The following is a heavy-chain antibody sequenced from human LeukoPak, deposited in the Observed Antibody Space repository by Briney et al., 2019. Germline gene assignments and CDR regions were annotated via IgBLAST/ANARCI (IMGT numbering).Heavy chain of an antibody. CDR2: IKQDGSEK. CDR1: GFTFSSYW. D-gene: IGHD6-13*01. J-gene: IGHJ4*02. V-gene: IGHV3-7*03. Sequence: PGGSLRLSCAASGFTFSSYWMSWVRQAPGKGLEWVANIKQDGSEKYYVDSVKGRFTISRDNAKNSLYLQMNNLRAEDTAVYYCAREAPGWYSSSWFDYWGQGTLVTVSS. CDR3: AREAPGWYSSSWFDY.